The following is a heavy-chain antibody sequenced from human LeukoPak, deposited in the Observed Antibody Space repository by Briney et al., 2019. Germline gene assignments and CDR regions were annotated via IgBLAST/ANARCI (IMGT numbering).Heavy chain of an antibody. CDR1: GFTFRDYSDYW. Sequence: HPGGSLRLSCAASGFTFRDYSDYWMSWVRQAPGKGLEWVANIKQDGSEKYYVDSVKGRFTISRDNAKNSLFLQMNSLRAEDMAVYYCARVGRYSYAHNSWGQGTLVTVSS. CDR2: IKQDGSEK. D-gene: IGHD5-18*01. V-gene: IGHV3-7*01. J-gene: IGHJ4*02. CDR3: ARVGRYSYAHNS.